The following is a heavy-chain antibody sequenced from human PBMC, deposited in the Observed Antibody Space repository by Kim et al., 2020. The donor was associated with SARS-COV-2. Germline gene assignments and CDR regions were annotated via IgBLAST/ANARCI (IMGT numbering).Heavy chain of an antibody. D-gene: IGHD3-3*02. Sequence: SETLSLTCTVSGDSISTNSGWRWIRQAPGRGLEWLGTVVYSGNVYYNPSLKSRVTIFLDSSKTPLSLKVTSVTAADTAVYYCVTVVTSSLHFWGQGTMVT. J-gene: IGHJ3*01. CDR2: VVYSGNV. V-gene: IGHV4-39*01. CDR3: VTVVTSSLHF. CDR1: GDSISTNSG.